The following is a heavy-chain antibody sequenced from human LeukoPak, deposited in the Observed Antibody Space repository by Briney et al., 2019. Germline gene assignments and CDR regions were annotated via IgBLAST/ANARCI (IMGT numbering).Heavy chain of an antibody. CDR3: ARGVGSGSYLVYYYYYYMDV. CDR1: GYTFTSYD. D-gene: IGHD1-26*01. V-gene: IGHV1-8*03. J-gene: IGHJ6*03. CDR2: MNPNSGNT. Sequence: ASVKVSCKASGYTFTSYDINWVRQATGQGLEWMGLMNPNSGNTGYAQKFQGRVTITRNTSISTAYMELSSLRSEDTAVYYCARGVGSGSYLVYYYYYYMDVWGKGTTVTVSS.